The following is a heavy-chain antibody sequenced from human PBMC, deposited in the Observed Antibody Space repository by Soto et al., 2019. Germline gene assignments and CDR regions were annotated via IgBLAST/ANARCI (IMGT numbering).Heavy chain of an antibody. J-gene: IGHJ6*03. CDR2: IYSGGST. Sequence: GGSLRLSCAASGFTVSSNYMSWVRQAPGKGLEWVSVIYSGGSTYYADSVKGRFTISRDNAKNTLYLQMNSLRAEDTAVYYCARRNAVAGKYYYYYMDVWGKGTTVTVSS. D-gene: IGHD6-19*01. CDR1: GFTVSSNY. CDR3: ARRNAVAGKYYYYYMDV. V-gene: IGHV3-66*01.